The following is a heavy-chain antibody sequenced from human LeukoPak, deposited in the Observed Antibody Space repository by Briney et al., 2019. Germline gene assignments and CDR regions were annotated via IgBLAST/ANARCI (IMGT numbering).Heavy chain of an antibody. D-gene: IGHD6-19*01. CDR1: GGSISSSNW. CDR3: ARHYRIAVAGLQGFDY. J-gene: IGHJ4*02. V-gene: IGHV4-4*02. CDR2: IYHSGST. Sequence: PSETLSLTCAVSGGSISSSNWWSWVRQPPGKGLEWIGEIYHSGSTNYNPSLKSRVTISVDTSKNQFSLKLNSVTAADTAVYYCARHYRIAVAGLQGFDYWGQGTLVTVSS.